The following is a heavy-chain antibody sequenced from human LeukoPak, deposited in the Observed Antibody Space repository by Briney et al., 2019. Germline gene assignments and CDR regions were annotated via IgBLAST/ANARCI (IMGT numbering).Heavy chain of an antibody. V-gene: IGHV1-18*01. CDR2: ISAYNGNT. CDR3: ARGRGSGWYGPYHFDY. J-gene: IGHJ4*02. Sequence: ASVKVSCKASGYTFTSYGISWVRQAPGQGLEWMGWISAYNGNTNYAQKLQGRVTMTTDTSTSTAYMELRSLRSDDTAVYYCARGRGSGWYGPYHFDYWGQGTLVTVSS. CDR1: GYTFTSYG. D-gene: IGHD6-19*01.